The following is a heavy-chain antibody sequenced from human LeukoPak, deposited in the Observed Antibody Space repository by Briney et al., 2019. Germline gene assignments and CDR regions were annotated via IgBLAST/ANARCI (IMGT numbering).Heavy chain of an antibody. CDR1: GGSISSYY. J-gene: IGHJ4*02. CDR3: ASPSSLLSFDY. V-gene: IGHV4-39*01. D-gene: IGHD3-16*02. Sequence: SETLSLTCTVSGGSISSYYWGWTRQPPGKGLEWIGTIYYSGSTYYNPSLNSRVTISVDTSKNQFSLKLSSVTAADTAVYYCASPSSLLSFDYWGQGSLVTVSS. CDR2: IYYSGST.